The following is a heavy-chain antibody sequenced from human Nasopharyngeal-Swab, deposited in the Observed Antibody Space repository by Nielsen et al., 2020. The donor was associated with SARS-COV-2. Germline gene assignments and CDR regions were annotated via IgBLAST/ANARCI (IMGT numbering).Heavy chain of an antibody. D-gene: IGHD4-17*01. CDR3: AKDKLVAMTTVTLFDG. Sequence: GGSLRLSCVASGFSFDDYAMHWVRQTPGKGLEWVSGISWNSVTIGYADSVKGRFTISRDNTKNSISLQMNSLRPEDTALYYCAKDKLVAMTTVTLFDGWGQGTLVTVPS. V-gene: IGHV3-9*01. CDR1: GFSFDDYA. J-gene: IGHJ4*02. CDR2: ISWNSVTI.